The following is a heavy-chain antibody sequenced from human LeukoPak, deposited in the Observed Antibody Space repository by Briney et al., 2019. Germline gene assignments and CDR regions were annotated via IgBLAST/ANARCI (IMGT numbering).Heavy chain of an antibody. CDR2: IYYSGST. CDR3: ARGRGWFDP. CDR1: GGSISSYY. D-gene: IGHD3-10*01. Sequence: SETLSLTCTVSGGSISSYYWSWIRQPPGKGLEWIGYIYYSGSTNYNPSLKSRVTISVDTSKNQFSLKLSSVTAADTAVYYCARGRGWFDPWGQGTLVTVSS. J-gene: IGHJ5*02. V-gene: IGHV4-59*01.